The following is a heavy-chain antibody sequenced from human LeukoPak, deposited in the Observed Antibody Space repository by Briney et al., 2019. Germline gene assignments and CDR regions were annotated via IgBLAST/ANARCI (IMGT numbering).Heavy chain of an antibody. CDR2: INYHGNEN. D-gene: IGHD2-21*02. J-gene: IGHJ4*02. CDR3: TRGDPDY. CDR1: GFTFSDYW. Sequence: GGSLRLSCAASGFTFSDYWMQWVRQAPGKGLEWVANINYHGNENYLLDSVKGRFTISRDNAKNSLFLQMNSLRVEDTAVYYCTRGDPDYWGQGTLVTVSS. V-gene: IGHV3-7*01.